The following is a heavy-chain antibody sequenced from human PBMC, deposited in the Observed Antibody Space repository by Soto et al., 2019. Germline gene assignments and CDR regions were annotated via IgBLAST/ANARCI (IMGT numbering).Heavy chain of an antibody. CDR3: ASFAPEESYYYYGMDV. D-gene: IGHD3-3*01. J-gene: IGHJ6*02. V-gene: IGHV3-30-3*01. CDR2: ISYDGSNK. Sequence: SLRLSCAASGFTFSSYAMHWVRQAPGKGLEWVAVISYDGSNKYYADSVKGRFTISRDNSKNTLYLQMNSLRAEDTAVYYCASFAPEESYYYYGMDVWGQGTTVTVSS. CDR1: GFTFSSYA.